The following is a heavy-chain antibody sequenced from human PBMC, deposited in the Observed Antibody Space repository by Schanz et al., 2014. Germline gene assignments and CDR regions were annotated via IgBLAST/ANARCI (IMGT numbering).Heavy chain of an antibody. Sequence: VQLVESGGGVVQFGRSLRLSCVASGFTFSDHYMDWVRQAPGKGLEWVSSISSSSSYIYYADAVKGRFTISRDNAKNSLYLQMNSLRAEDTAVYYCARVRRRIATPSAPSFRNYYYYAMDVWGQGTTXTVSS. CDR2: ISSSSSYI. CDR3: ARVRRRIATPSAPSFRNYYYYAMDV. V-gene: IGHV3-21*01. D-gene: IGHD6-13*01. CDR1: GFTFSDHY. J-gene: IGHJ6*02.